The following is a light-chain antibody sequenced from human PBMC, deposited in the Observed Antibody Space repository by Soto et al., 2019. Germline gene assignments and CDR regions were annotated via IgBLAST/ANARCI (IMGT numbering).Light chain of an antibody. CDR3: QHSDCCA. CDR1: QSISNW. Sequence: DIQMTQSPSTPPASVGDRVTITCRASQSISNWLAWYQQKPGTVPKLLIYHASTLESGVPSRFSGSGSGTEYTLNIIGREPCDDRVYHCQHSDCCAFGQGTKVDIK. V-gene: IGKV1-5*01. CDR2: HAS. J-gene: IGKJ1*01.